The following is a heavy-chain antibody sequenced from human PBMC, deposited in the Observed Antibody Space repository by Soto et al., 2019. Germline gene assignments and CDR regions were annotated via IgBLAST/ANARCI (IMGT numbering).Heavy chain of an antibody. Sequence: SETLSLTCNVSGDSISRYYWTWIRQPPGTGLEWIGEINHSGSTNYNPSLKSRVTISVDTSKDQFSLKLTSVTAADTAVYYCARDKITGLFDYWGQGTLVTVSS. CDR1: GDSISRYY. CDR2: INHSGST. J-gene: IGHJ4*02. D-gene: IGHD2-8*02. CDR3: ARDKITGLFDY. V-gene: IGHV4-34*01.